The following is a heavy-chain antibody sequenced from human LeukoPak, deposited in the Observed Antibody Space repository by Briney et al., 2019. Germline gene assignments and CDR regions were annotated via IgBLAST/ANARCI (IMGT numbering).Heavy chain of an antibody. D-gene: IGHD2-15*01. CDR2: IYPGDSDT. V-gene: IGHV5-51*01. CDR3: ATLQCSGGSCYSGSGGYYGMDV. CDR1: GYSFTSYW. J-gene: IGHJ6*02. Sequence: GESPKISCKGSGYSFTSYWIGWVRQMPGKGLEWMGIIYPGDSDTRYGPSFQGQVTISADKSISTAYLQWSSLKASDTAMYYCATLQCSGGSCYSGSGGYYGMDVWGQGTTVTVSS.